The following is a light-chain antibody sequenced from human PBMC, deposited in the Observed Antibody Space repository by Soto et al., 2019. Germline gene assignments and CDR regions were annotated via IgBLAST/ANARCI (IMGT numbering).Light chain of an antibody. CDR3: QQYGSSPPYT. CDR2: GAS. Sequence: EIVLTQSPGTLSLSPGERATLSCRASHSVSSTYLAWYQQKPGQAPRLLIYGASSRATGIPDRFSGSGSGTDLTLTIRRLEPEDFAVYYCQQYGSSPPYTFGQGTKLEIK. J-gene: IGKJ2*01. V-gene: IGKV3-20*01. CDR1: HSVSSTY.